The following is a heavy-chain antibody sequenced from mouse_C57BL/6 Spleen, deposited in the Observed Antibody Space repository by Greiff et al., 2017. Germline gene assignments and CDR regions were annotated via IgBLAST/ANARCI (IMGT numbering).Heavy chain of an antibody. CDR2: IHPNSGST. J-gene: IGHJ3*01. CDR3: ARSGGYPWFAY. CDR1: GYTFTSYW. D-gene: IGHD2-2*01. V-gene: IGHV1-64*01. Sequence: QVQLQQSGAELVKPGASVKLSCKASGYTFTSYWMHWVKQRPGQGLEWIGMIHPNSGSTNYNEKFKSKATLTVDKSSSTAYMQLSSLTSEDSAVYYCARSGGYPWFAYWGQGTLVTVSA.